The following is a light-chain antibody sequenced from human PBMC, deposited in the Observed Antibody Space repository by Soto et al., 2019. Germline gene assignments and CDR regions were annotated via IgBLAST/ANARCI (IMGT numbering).Light chain of an antibody. Sequence: QLVLTQSSSASASLGSSVKLTCTLSSGHSSYIIAWHQQQPWKAPRYLMKLEGSGSYNKGSGVPDRFSGSSSGADRYLTISNLQFEDEADYYCETWDSNTRVFGTGTKVTVL. V-gene: IGLV4-60*02. CDR2: LEGSGSY. CDR1: SGHSSYI. J-gene: IGLJ1*01. CDR3: ETWDSNTRV.